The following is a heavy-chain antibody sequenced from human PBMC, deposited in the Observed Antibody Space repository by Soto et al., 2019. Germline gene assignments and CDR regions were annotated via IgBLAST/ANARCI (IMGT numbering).Heavy chain of an antibody. D-gene: IGHD6-13*01. V-gene: IGHV1-8*01. CDR2: MNPNSGNT. CDR1: RYSFTSYD. CDR3: ARGGQQLVFYGMDV. Sequence: AKVSCEACRYSFTSYDINWVRQANGQGLEWMGWMNPNSGNTGYAQKFQGRVTMTRNTSISTAYMELSSLRSEDTAVYYCARGGQQLVFYGMDVWGQGTTVTVSS. J-gene: IGHJ6*02.